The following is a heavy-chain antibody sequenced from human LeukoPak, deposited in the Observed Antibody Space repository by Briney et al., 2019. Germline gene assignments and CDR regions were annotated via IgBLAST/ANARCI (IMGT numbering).Heavy chain of an antibody. V-gene: IGHV4-34*08. CDR2: INHSGGA. CDR3: AGSGGFSSWVDY. J-gene: IGHJ4*02. Sequence: SAETLCLTCAAYGFTFSGYSWSWVRQPPGKGLEWIGVINHSGGANYNQSLKSRVAKSVDTPKNQFSQKLSSVTAADTAVYYCAGSGGFSSWVDYWGQGNLVLVSA. CDR1: GFTFSGYS. D-gene: IGHD6-13*01.